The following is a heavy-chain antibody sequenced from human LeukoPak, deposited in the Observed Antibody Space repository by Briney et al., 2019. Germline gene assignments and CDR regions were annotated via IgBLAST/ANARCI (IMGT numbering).Heavy chain of an antibody. J-gene: IGHJ4*02. CDR2: INPNSGGT. CDR1: GYTFTDYY. CDR3: AREGPIVGATHLVDY. Sequence: ASVKVSCKAYGYTFTDYYMHWVRQAPGQGLGWMGWINPNSGGTNYAQKFQGGVTMTRDTSISTAYMELSRLRSDDTAVYYCAREGPIVGATHLVDYWGQGTLVTVSS. V-gene: IGHV1-2*02. D-gene: IGHD1-26*01.